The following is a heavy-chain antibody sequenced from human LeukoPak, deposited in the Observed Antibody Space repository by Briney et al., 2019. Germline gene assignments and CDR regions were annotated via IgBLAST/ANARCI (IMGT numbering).Heavy chain of an antibody. CDR3: AISSGWYPYYFDY. Sequence: SETLSLTCTVSGGSISSSSYYWGWIRQPPGKGLEWIGEINHSGSTNYNPSLKSRVTISVDTSKNQFSLKLSSVTAADTAVYYCAISSGWYPYYFDYWGQGTLVTVSS. D-gene: IGHD6-19*01. CDR2: INHSGST. V-gene: IGHV4-39*07. CDR1: GGSISSSSYY. J-gene: IGHJ4*02.